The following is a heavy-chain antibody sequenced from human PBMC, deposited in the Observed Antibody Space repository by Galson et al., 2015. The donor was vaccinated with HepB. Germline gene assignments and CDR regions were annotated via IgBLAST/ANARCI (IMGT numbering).Heavy chain of an antibody. J-gene: IGHJ4*02. CDR2: ISGSGGST. Sequence: SLRLSCAASGFTFSSYAMSWVRQAPGKGLEWVAAISGSGGSTYYADSVKGRFTISRDNSKNTLYLQMNSLRAQDTAVYYCAIVYCSRSRYFDYWCQGTLVTVSS. D-gene: IGHD2-15*01. CDR3: AIVYCSRSRYFDY. CDR1: GFTFSSYA. V-gene: IGHV3-23*01.